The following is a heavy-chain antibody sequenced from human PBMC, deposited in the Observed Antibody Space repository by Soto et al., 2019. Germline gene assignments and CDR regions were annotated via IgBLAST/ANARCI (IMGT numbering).Heavy chain of an antibody. D-gene: IGHD3-3*01. CDR1: GFTFSDYV. Sequence: EVLLLESGGDSVQPGGSLRLSCIGSGFTFSDYVMSWVRQVPGKGLEWVSSISDGGERTDYRDSVRGRFTISRDNARFPLHLQMTSLRADDPATSFCARDRSSDFGLDVGGQGTTVPVSS. V-gene: IGHV3-23*01. J-gene: IGHJ6*02. CDR2: ISDGGERT. CDR3: ARDRSSDFGLDV.